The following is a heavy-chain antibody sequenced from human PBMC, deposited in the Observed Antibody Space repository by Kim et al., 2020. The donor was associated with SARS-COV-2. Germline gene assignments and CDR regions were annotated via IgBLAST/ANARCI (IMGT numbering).Heavy chain of an antibody. CDR2: INPNSGGT. V-gene: IGHV1-2*04. CDR1: GYTFTGYY. Sequence: ASVKVSCKASGYTFTGYYMHWVRHAPGQGLEWMGWINPNSGGTNYAQKFQGWVTMTRDTSISTAYMELSRLRSDDTAVYYCARDHYYGSGSYYNVHYYGMDVWGQGTTVTVSS. CDR3: ARDHYYGSGSYYNVHYYGMDV. D-gene: IGHD3-10*01. J-gene: IGHJ6*02.